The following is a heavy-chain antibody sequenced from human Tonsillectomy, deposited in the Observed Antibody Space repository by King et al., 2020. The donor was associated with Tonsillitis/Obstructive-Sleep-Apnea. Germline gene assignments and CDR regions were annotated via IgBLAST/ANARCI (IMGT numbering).Heavy chain of an antibody. CDR3: ARRNEDIVVVGAFHY. CDR1: GYSFTSYW. V-gene: IGHV5-51*03. J-gene: IGHJ4*02. CDR2: IYPDDSDT. D-gene: IGHD2-2*01. Sequence: QLVQSGAEVKKPGESLKISCKGSGYSFTSYWIGWVRQMPGKGLEWMGIIYPDDSDTRYSPSFQGQVTISADKSISIAYLQWSSLKASDTAMYYCARRNEDIVVVGAFHYWGQRTLVTVS.